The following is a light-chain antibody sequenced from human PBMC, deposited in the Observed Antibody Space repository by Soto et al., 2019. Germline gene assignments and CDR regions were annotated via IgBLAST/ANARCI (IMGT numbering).Light chain of an antibody. V-gene: IGLV1-40*01. J-gene: IGLJ1*01. CDR2: GNT. CDR3: QSYASSLSGFYV. Sequence: QSVLTQPPSVSGAPGQRVTISCTGSSSNIGAGYDVHWYQQLPGTAPKLLIYGNTNRPSGVADRFSGSKSGTSASLAITGLEAEDEADYYCQSYASSLSGFYVFGTGTKLTVL. CDR1: SSNIGAGYD.